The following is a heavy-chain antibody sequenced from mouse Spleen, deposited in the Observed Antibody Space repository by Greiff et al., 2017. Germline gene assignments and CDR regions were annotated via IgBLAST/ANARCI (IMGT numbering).Heavy chain of an antibody. CDR2: IDPSDSYT. J-gene: IGHJ3*01. D-gene: IGHD3-3*01. CDR3: ARGGREGFAY. CDR1: GYTFTSYW. V-gene: IGHV1-59*01. Sequence: QVQLQQPGAELVRPGTSVKLSCKASGYTFTSYWMHWVKQRPGQGLEWIGVIDPSDSYTNYNQKFKGKATLTVDTSSSTAYMQLSSLTSEDSAVYYCARGGREGFAYWGQGTLVTVSA.